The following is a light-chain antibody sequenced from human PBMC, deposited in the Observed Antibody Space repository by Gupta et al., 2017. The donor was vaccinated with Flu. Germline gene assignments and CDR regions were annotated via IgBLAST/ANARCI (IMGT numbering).Light chain of an antibody. V-gene: IGKV1-39*01. CDR2: AAS. CDR3: QQSYSTPYP. CDR1: QSISSY. Sequence: SPSSLSASVGDRVTITCRASQSISSYLNWYQQKPGKAPKLLIYAASSVQSGVPSRFSGSGSGTDFTLTISSLQPEDFATYYCQQSYSTPYPFGQGTKLQIK. J-gene: IGKJ2*01.